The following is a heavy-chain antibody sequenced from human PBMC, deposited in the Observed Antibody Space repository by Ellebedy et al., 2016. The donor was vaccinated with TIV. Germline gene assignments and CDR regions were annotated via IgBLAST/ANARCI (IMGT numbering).Heavy chain of an antibody. Sequence: ASVKVSXKASRGTFSSYAISWVRQAPGQGLEWMGRIIPILGIANYAQKFQGRVTITADKSTSTAYMELSSLRSEDTAVYYCARGGNYYGSGSYYKQHYAFDIWGQGTIVTVSS. CDR1: RGTFSSYA. V-gene: IGHV1-69*04. J-gene: IGHJ3*02. D-gene: IGHD3-10*01. CDR2: IIPILGIA. CDR3: ARGGNYYGSGSYYKQHYAFDI.